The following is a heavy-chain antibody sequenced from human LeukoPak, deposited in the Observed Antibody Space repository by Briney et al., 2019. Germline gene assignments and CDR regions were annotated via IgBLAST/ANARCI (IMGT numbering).Heavy chain of an antibody. CDR1: GYTFTGYY. J-gene: IGHJ4*02. V-gene: IGHV1-2*06. Sequence: ASVKVSCKASGYTFTGYYMHWVRQAHGQGLEWMGRINPNSGGTNYAQKFQGRVTMTRDTSISTAYMELSRLRSDDTAVYYCATAAAGTGFDYWGQGTLVTVSS. D-gene: IGHD6-13*01. CDR3: ATAAAGTGFDY. CDR2: INPNSGGT.